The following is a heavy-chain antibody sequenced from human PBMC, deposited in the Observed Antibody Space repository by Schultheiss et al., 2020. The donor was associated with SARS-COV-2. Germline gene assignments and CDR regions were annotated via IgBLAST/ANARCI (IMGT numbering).Heavy chain of an antibody. D-gene: IGHD6-19*01. CDR1: GFTFSSYW. V-gene: IGHV3-74*01. CDR3: AKTTQEWLEDY. J-gene: IGHJ4*02. Sequence: GGSLRLSCAASGFTFSSYWMHWVRQGPGKGLVWVSRINSDGSRTSYADSVKGRFTISRDNSKNTLYLQMNSLRAEDTAVYYCAKTTQEWLEDYWGQGTLVTVSS. CDR2: INSDGSRT.